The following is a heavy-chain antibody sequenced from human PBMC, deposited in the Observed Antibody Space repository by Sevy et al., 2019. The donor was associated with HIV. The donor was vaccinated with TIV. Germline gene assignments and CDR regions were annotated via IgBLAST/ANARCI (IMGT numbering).Heavy chain of an antibody. V-gene: IGHV3-30*02. Sequence: GGSLRLSCAVSGFAFSAYGMHWVRQAPGKGLEWVAFIRYDGSNEFYADSVRGRFTISRDNSNNTLFLQMNSLRADDTAVYYCATRWTPGYWGQGTLVTVSS. CDR1: GFAFSAYG. CDR3: ATRWTPGY. D-gene: IGHD1-1*01. J-gene: IGHJ4*02. CDR2: IRYDGSNE.